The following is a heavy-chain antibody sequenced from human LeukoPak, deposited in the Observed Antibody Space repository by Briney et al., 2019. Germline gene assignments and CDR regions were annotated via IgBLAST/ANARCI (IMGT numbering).Heavy chain of an antibody. J-gene: IGHJ4*02. CDR2: INPNSGGT. CDR3: ARDRGYYDSSGYYYFDY. V-gene: IGHV1-2*02. Sequence: ASVKVSCKASGYTFTSYDINWVRQATGQGLEWMGWINPNSGGTNYAQKFQGRVTMTRDTSISTAYMELSRLRSDDTAVYYCARDRGYYDSSGYYYFDYWGQGTLVTVSS. D-gene: IGHD3-22*01. CDR1: GYTFTSYD.